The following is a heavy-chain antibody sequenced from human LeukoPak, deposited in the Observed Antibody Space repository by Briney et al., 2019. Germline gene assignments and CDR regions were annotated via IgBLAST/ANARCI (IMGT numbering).Heavy chain of an antibody. CDR3: ARRVSRWFHP. J-gene: IGHJ5*02. CDR1: GFTFGDYG. D-gene: IGHD5/OR15-5a*01. V-gene: IGHV3-20*04. Sequence: PGGSLRLSCAASGFTFGDYGMSWVRQAPGKGLEWVSGINWNGGSTGYADSVKGRFTISRDNAKHSLYLQMNSLRAEDTALYYCARRVSRWFHPWGPGNPGHRLL. CDR2: INWNGGST.